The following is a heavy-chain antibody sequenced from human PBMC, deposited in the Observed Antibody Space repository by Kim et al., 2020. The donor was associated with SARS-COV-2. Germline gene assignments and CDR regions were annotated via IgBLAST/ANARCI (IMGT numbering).Heavy chain of an antibody. CDR3: ARDRRYYDSGSSSISYY. Sequence: GGSLRLSCAASGFTFSSYSMSWVRQAPGKGLEWVANIKQDGSDKYYVDSVKGRFTISRDNSKNTLYLQMNSLRAEDTAVYYCARDRRYYDSGSSSISYY. J-gene: IGHJ6*01. CDR1: GFTFSSYS. D-gene: IGHD3-10*01. V-gene: IGHV3-7*01. CDR2: IKQDGSDK.